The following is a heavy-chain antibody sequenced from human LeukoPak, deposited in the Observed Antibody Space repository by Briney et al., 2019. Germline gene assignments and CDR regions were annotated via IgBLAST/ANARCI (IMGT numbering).Heavy chain of an antibody. CDR1: GFTFSSYW. V-gene: IGHV3-74*01. J-gene: IGHJ4*02. Sequence: GGSLRLSCAASGFTFSSYWMHWVRHAPGKGLAWVSRINSDGSSTSYADSVKGRFTISRDNAKNTLYLQMNSLRAEDTAVYYCARVAYYYDSSGYYNFDYWGQGTLVTVSS. CDR2: INSDGSST. D-gene: IGHD3-22*01. CDR3: ARVAYYYDSSGYYNFDY.